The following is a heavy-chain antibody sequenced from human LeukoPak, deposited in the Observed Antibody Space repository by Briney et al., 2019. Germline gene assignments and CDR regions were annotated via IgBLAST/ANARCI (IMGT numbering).Heavy chain of an antibody. Sequence: PGGSLRLSCAASGFTLSKYAMNWVRQAPGQGLEWVSAISDSGGSTYYADSVKGRFTISRDNSKNTLYLQMNSLRAEDTAVYYCAKEYYYDSSGYYLVWGQGTLVTVSS. CDR3: AKEYYYDSSGYYLV. V-gene: IGHV3-23*01. CDR2: ISDSGGST. J-gene: IGHJ4*02. CDR1: GFTLSKYA. D-gene: IGHD3-22*01.